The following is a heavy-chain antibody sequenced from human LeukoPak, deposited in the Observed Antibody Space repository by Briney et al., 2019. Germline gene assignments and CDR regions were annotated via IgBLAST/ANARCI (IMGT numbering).Heavy chain of an antibody. J-gene: IGHJ4*02. D-gene: IGHD3-10*01. V-gene: IGHV4-59*05. CDR2: INYSGST. Sequence: PSETLSLTCTVSGGSISSDYWSWIRQPPGKGLEWIGSINYSGSTFYNPSLKSRVTISVDTSKNQFSLILSSVTAADTAVYFCARARLSIVRGITNFDYWGQGTVVTVSS. CDR1: GGSISSDY. CDR3: ARARLSIVRGITNFDY.